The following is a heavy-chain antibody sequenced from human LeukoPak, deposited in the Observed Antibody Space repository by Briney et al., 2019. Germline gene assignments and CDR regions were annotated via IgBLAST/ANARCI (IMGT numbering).Heavy chain of an antibody. Sequence: GGSLRLSCAASGFTFSSYEMNWVRQAPGKGLEWVSYISSSGSTIYSADSVKGRFTISRDNAKNSLYLQMSSLRAEDTAVYYCARDYYDSSGYPDAFDIWGQGTMVTVSS. CDR2: ISSSGSTI. D-gene: IGHD3-22*01. CDR3: ARDYYDSSGYPDAFDI. J-gene: IGHJ3*02. V-gene: IGHV3-48*03. CDR1: GFTFSSYE.